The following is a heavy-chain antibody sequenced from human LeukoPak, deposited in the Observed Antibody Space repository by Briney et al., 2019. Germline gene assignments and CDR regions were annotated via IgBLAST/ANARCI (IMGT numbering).Heavy chain of an antibody. J-gene: IGHJ4*02. CDR2: INHSGST. CDR3: ARGGNSGLTY. V-gene: IGHV4-34*01. Sequence: XWCWIRQPPGKGLEWIGEINHSGSTNYNPSLKSRVTISVDTSKNQFSLKLSSVTAADTAVYYCARGGNSGLTYWGQGTLVTVSS. D-gene: IGHD5-12*01. CDR1: X.